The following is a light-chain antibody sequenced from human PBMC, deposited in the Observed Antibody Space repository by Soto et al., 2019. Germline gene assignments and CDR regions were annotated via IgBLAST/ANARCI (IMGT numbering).Light chain of an antibody. CDR3: QQYDNSPIT. Sequence: EMVMSQSPATLSVSPRESAPLSCRASQSVSGNLACYQQKPAHAPRLLIYGASTRATGIPATFSGSGSGTEFTLTISCLQSGDFAVFYCQQYDNSPITFGQGTRLEIQ. V-gene: IGKV3-15*01. CDR1: QSVSGN. J-gene: IGKJ5*01. CDR2: GAS.